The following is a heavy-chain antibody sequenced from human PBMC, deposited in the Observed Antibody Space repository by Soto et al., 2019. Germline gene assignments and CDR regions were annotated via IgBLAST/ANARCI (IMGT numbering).Heavy chain of an antibody. D-gene: IGHD1-1*01. CDR2: IIPIFGTA. J-gene: IGHJ4*02. CDR1: GGTFSSYA. V-gene: IGHV1-69*01. CDR3: ARDGGAELEPTGLFDN. Sequence: QVQLVQSGAEVKKPGSSVKVSCKASGGTFSSYAISWVRQAPGQGLEWMGGIIPIFGTANYAQKFQGRVTITADESTNTAYMELSSLRSDDAAEYYCARDGGAELEPTGLFDNWGQGNLVTVSS.